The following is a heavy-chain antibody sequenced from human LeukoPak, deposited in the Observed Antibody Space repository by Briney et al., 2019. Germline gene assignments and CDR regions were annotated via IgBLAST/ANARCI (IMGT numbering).Heavy chain of an antibody. CDR3: AREKGDYGDYVVYFDY. CDR1: GGSISSYY. V-gene: IGHV4-59*12. CDR2: IYYSGST. D-gene: IGHD4-17*01. Sequence: SETLSLTCTVSGGSISSYYWSWIRQPPGKGLEWIGYIYYSGSTYYNPSLKSRVTISVDTSKNQFSLKLSSVTAADTAVYYCAREKGDYGDYVVYFDYWGQGTLVTVSS. J-gene: IGHJ4*02.